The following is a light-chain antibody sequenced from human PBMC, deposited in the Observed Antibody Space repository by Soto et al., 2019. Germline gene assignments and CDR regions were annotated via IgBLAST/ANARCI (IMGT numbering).Light chain of an antibody. V-gene: IGKV1-39*01. CDR2: GTS. CDR3: QQFYSPVLS. CDR1: QNIAEF. J-gene: IGKJ4*01. Sequence: DVQMTQSPSSLSASIGDRVTLTCRASQNIAEFLNWYQVKSDKGPKLLIYGTSTLQSGVPSRFSGGGSETEFTLTISNLHPEYFAVYYCQQFYSPVLSFGGGTRVELK.